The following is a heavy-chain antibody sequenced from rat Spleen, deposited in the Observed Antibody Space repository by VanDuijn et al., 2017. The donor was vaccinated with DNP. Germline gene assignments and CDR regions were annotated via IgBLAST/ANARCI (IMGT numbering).Heavy chain of an antibody. V-gene: IGHV2-1*01. CDR2: IWNGGTT. J-gene: IGHJ2*01. Sequence: QVQLKESGPGLVQPSQTLSLTCTVSGFSLTSYHVHWVRQSPGKGLEWMGTIWNGGTTDYNPTFKSRLSISRDTSKSQVFLKMNSLQNEDTAIYFCTRTGSYKLGYYFDYWGQGVMVTASS. CDR3: TRTGSYKLGYYFDY. CDR1: GFSLTSYH. D-gene: IGHD4-3*01.